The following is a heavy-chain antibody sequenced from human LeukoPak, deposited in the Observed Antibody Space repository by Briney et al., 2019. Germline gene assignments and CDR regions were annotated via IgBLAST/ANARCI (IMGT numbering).Heavy chain of an antibody. CDR2: INPNSGGT. CDR1: GYTFTVYY. J-gene: IGHJ4*02. CDR3: AREAGVTDILTGYYPNFDY. Sequence: ASVKVSCKASGYTFTVYYMHWVRQAPGQGLEWMGWINPNSGGTNYAQKFQGRVTMTRDTAISTAYMELSRLRSDDTAVYYCAREAGVTDILTGYYPNFDYWGQGTLVTVSS. D-gene: IGHD3-9*01. V-gene: IGHV1-2*02.